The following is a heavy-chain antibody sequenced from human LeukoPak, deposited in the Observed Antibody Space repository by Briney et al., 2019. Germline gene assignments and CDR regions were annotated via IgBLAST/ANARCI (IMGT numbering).Heavy chain of an antibody. J-gene: IGHJ4*02. CDR3: AKDSNSGYDSYYFDY. CDR1: GFTFSSYA. D-gene: IGHD5-12*01. CDR2: ISVSAGST. Sequence: GGSLRLSCAASGFTFSSYAMNWVRQAPGKGLEWVSAISVSAGSTYYADSVKGRFTISRDNSKNTLYLQMNSLRAEATAVYYCAKDSNSGYDSYYFDYWGQGTLVTVSS. V-gene: IGHV3-23*01.